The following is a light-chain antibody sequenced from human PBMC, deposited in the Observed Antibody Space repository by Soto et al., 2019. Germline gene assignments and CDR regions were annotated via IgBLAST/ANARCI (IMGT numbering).Light chain of an antibody. J-gene: IGKJ1*01. CDR1: QTISSW. CDR3: QPYNSYSEA. CDR2: TPS. Sequence: DIQMTQSPSTLSGSVGDRGTVTWRASQTISSWLAWYPQKPGKAPKLLSYTPSTLKSGVPSRFSGSGSGTEFTLTISSLQPDDFATYYCQPYNSYSEAFGQATKVDI. V-gene: IGKV1-5*03.